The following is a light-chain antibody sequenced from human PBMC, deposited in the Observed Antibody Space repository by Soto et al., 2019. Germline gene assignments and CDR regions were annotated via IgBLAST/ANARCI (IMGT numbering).Light chain of an antibody. CDR1: KLGDKY. CDR2: QDS. V-gene: IGLV3-1*01. CDR3: QAWDSRLH. Sequence: SYELTQPPSVSVSPGQTASITCSGDKLGDKYACWYQQKPGQSPVLVIYQDSKRPSGIPERFSGSNSGNTATLTISGTQAMDEADYYCQAWDSRLHFGTGTKLTVL. J-gene: IGLJ1*01.